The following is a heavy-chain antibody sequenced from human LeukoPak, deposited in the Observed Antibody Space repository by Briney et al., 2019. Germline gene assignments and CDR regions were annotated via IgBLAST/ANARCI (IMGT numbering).Heavy chain of an antibody. CDR1: GGSISSYY. CDR3: AKDRDDSSGYNPLADY. Sequence: SETLSLTCTVSGGSISSYYWSWIRQPPGKGLEWIGYIYYSGSTNYNPSLKSRVTISVDTSKNQFSLKLSSVTAADTAVYYCAKDRDDSSGYNPLADYWGQGTLVTVSS. V-gene: IGHV4-59*01. J-gene: IGHJ4*02. CDR2: IYYSGST. D-gene: IGHD3-22*01.